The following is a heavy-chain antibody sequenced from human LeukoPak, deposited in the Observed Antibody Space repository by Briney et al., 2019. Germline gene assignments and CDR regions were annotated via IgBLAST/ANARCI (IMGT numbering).Heavy chain of an antibody. J-gene: IGHJ4*02. D-gene: IGHD5-24*01. CDR2: ISSSSYI. Sequence: MAGGSLSLSCAASGFTFSSYSMNWVRQAPGKGLEWVSSISSSSYIYYADSVKGRFTISRDNAKNSLYLQMSSLRAEDTAVYYCARDQLDFEAGSDYWGQGTLVIVSS. V-gene: IGHV3-21*01. CDR3: ARDQLDFEAGSDY. CDR1: GFTFSSYS.